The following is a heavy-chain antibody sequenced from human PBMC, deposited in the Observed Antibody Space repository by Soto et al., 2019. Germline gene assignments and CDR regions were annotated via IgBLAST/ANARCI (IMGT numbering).Heavy chain of an antibody. CDR1: GFSLRTSVVG. V-gene: IGHV2-5*01. Sequence: EXGPTRVNATQTLTLTCIFSGFSLRTSVVGVGWIRQPPGKALEWLGFIYWNDDKRYSPSLKSRLTITKDTSKNQVVLKMTNMDPVDTATYYCAKSGSSGWYGWFDPWGQGTLVTV. CDR2: IYWNDDK. CDR3: AKSGSSGWYGWFDP. J-gene: IGHJ5*02. D-gene: IGHD6-19*01.